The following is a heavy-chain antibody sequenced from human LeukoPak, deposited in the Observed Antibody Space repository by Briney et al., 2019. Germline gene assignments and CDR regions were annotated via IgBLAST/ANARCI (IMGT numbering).Heavy chain of an antibody. Sequence: GGSLKISCKGSGYSFTSYWIGWVRQMPGKGLEWMGIIYPGDSDTRYSPSFQGQVTISADKSISTAYLQWSSLKASDTAMYYCARPQFWNPYYFDYWGQGTLVTVSS. CDR1: GYSFTSYW. D-gene: IGHD1-1*01. CDR3: ARPQFWNPYYFDY. CDR2: IYPGDSDT. V-gene: IGHV5-51*01. J-gene: IGHJ4*02.